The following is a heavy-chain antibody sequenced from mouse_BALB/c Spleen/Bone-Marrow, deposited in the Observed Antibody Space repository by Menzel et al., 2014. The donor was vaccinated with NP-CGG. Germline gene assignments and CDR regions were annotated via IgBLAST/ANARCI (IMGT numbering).Heavy chain of an antibody. CDR1: GFSLTSYG. Sequence: QVQLKDSGPGLVPPSQSLSISCTVSGFSLTSYGVSWVRQPPGKGLEWLGVIWGDGSTNYHSALISRLSISNDISKRQVFLKPNSLQTDDTATYYCAKRSYYGKAYWGQGTLVTVSA. CDR2: IWGDGST. D-gene: IGHD2-10*01. CDR3: AKRSYYGKAY. V-gene: IGHV2-3*01. J-gene: IGHJ3*01.